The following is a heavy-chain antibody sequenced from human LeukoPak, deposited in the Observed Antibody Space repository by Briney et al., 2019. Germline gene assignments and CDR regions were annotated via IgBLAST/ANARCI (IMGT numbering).Heavy chain of an antibody. CDR2: ISYGGGTK. Sequence: GGSLRLSCAASGFSFSDYYINWIRQAPGKGLEWVSYISYGGGTKHYADSVKGRFTVSRDNAKNSVILQMNSLRDEDTAVYYCVRGAQCSGGGCYADYFYYYMDVWGKGTTVTVSS. CDR3: VRGAQCSGGGCYADYFYYYMDV. J-gene: IGHJ6*03. D-gene: IGHD2-15*01. V-gene: IGHV3-11*04. CDR1: GFSFSDYY.